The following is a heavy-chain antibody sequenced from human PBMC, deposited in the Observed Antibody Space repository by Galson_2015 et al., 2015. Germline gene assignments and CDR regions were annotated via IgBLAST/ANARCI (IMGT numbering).Heavy chain of an antibody. CDR3: VRAPRFGDLGY. D-gene: IGHD4-17*01. CDR1: GFTISSNY. CDR2: LYSGGDA. V-gene: IGHV3-53*01. J-gene: IGHJ4*02. Sequence: SLRLSCAASGFTISSNYMYWVRQAPGKGLDWVSALYSGGDAYYADSVKGRFTISRDISKNTLYLQMNGLRAEDTAVYYCVRAPRFGDLGYRGQGTLVTVSS.